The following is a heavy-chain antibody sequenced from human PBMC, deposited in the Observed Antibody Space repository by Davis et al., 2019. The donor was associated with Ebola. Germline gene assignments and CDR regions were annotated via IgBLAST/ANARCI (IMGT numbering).Heavy chain of an antibody. CDR1: GFTFSNAW. J-gene: IGHJ4*02. D-gene: IGHD2-15*01. V-gene: IGHV3-15*01. Sequence: GESLKISCAASGFTFSNAWMSWVRQAPGKGLEWVGRIKSKTDGGTTDYAAPVKGRFTISRDDSKNTLYLQMNSLKTEDTAVYYCTTDRWHGAWYFDYWGQGTLVTVSS. CDR2: IKSKTDGGTT. CDR3: TTDRWHGAWYFDY.